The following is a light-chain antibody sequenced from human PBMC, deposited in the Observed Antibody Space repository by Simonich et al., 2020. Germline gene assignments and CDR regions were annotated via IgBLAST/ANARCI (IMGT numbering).Light chain of an antibody. CDR3: QQYDNLGLT. V-gene: IGKV1-33*01. CDR1: LDISNY. CDR2: DAS. J-gene: IGKJ4*01. Sequence: DIQLTQSRYSLSASVGDRVTITCQASLDISNYLNWYHQKQGKAPKLLIYDASKLETGLPSRFSGSGSGTDFTFTISSLQPEDIATYYCQQYDNLGLTFGGGTKVEIK.